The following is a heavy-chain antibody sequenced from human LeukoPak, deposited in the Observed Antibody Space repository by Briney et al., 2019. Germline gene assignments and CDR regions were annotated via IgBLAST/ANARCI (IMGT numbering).Heavy chain of an antibody. CDR1: GYTFTGYY. J-gene: IGHJ4*02. D-gene: IGHD2-2*01. CDR2: INPNSGGT. Sequence: GASVTVSCKASGYTFTGYYMHWVRQAPGQGLEWMGWINPNSGGTNYAQKFQGRVTMTRDTSISTAYMELSRLRSDDTAVYYCARDLGYCSSTSCDDYWGQGTLVTVSS. CDR3: ARDLGYCSSTSCDDY. V-gene: IGHV1-2*02.